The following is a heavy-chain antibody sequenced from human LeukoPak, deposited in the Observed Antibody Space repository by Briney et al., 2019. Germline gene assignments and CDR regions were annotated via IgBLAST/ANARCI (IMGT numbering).Heavy chain of an antibody. V-gene: IGHV3-20*01. CDR3: ARGRMRSGSYYRLDYYYGMDV. D-gene: IGHD3-10*01. CDR2: INWNGGST. J-gene: IGHJ6*02. Sequence: GGSLSLSCAASGFTFDDYGMSWVRQAPGKGLEWVSGINWNGGSTGYADSVKGRFTISSNNANNFPFLQMNRLRPEDTALYHCARGRMRSGSYYRLDYYYGMDVWGQGTTVTVSS. CDR1: GFTFDDYG.